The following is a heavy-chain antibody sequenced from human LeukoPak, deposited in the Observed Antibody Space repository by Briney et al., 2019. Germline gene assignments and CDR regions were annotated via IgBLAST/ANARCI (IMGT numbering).Heavy chain of an antibody. CDR3: ARSTHFYYYYMDV. Sequence: SETLSLTCTVSGGSISSSSYYWGWIRQPPGKGLEWIGTIFYSGSTYYNPSLKSRVTISVDTSKNQFSLRLSSVTAADTAVYYCARSTHFYYYYMDVWGKGTTVTVSS. CDR2: IFYSGST. D-gene: IGHD5/OR15-5a*01. CDR1: GGSISSSSYY. V-gene: IGHV4-39*01. J-gene: IGHJ6*03.